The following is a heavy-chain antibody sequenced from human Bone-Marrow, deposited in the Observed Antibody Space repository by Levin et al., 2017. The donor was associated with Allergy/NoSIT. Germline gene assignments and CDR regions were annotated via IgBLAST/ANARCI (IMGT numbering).Heavy chain of an antibody. Sequence: GGSLRLSCAASGFTFSSYGMHWVRQAPGKGLEWVAVIWYDGSNKYYADSVKGRFTISRDNSKNTLYLQMNSLRAEDTAVYYCAREGGSLLWFGEFPWYFDLWGRGTLVTVSS. V-gene: IGHV3-33*01. CDR2: IWYDGSNK. CDR1: GFTFSSYG. J-gene: IGHJ2*01. CDR3: AREGGSLLWFGEFPWYFDL. D-gene: IGHD3-10*01.